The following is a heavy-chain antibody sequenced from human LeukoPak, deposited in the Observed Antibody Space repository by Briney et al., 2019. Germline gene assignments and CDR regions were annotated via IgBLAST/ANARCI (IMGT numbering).Heavy chain of an antibody. CDR1: GFTFSSYE. V-gene: IGHV3-48*03. CDR3: ARGIAAVGIWLYYYYYMDV. Sequence: PGGSLRLSCAASGFTFSSYEMNWVRQAPGKGLEWVSYISSSGSTIYYADSVKGRFTISRDNAKNSLYLQMNSLRAEDTAVYYCARGIAAVGIWLYYYYYMDVWGKGTTVTVSS. J-gene: IGHJ6*03. D-gene: IGHD6-13*01. CDR2: ISSSGSTI.